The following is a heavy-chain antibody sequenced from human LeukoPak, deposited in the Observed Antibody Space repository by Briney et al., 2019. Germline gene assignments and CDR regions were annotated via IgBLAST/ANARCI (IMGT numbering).Heavy chain of an antibody. V-gene: IGHV3-15*04. Sequence: GGSLRLSCAASGFTFNYAWMSWVRQVPGKGLEWVGQTVSEIDGGTTDYATPVKGRFAISRDDSKSTLYLQMNSLKIEDIAVYYCTTDEDWNYARKDVWGXGATVIVSS. CDR2: TVSEIDGGTT. CDR1: GFTFNYAW. J-gene: IGHJ6*04. D-gene: IGHD1-7*01. CDR3: TTDEDWNYARKDV.